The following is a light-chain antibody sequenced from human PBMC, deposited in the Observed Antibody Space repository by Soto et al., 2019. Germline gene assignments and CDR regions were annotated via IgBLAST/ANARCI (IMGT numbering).Light chain of an antibody. J-gene: IGKJ1*01. CDR3: QKYRTSPT. Sequence: IVLTQSPATLSVSPGERATLSCRASQSVSSNLACYQQQPGQAPRLLVYVASNRATGTPGRCSGSGAATDSPHTISGLEAEDFVVYCSQKYRTSPTFGQGTKVDIK. CDR2: VAS. V-gene: IGKV3-20*01. CDR1: QSVSSN.